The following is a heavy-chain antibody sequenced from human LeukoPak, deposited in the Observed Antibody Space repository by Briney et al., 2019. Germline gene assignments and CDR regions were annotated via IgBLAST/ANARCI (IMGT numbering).Heavy chain of an antibody. D-gene: IGHD2-21*02. CDR1: GGTFSSYA. J-gene: IGHJ4*02. CDR3: ATPAAYCGGDCYAYFDY. CDR2: IIPIFGTA. Sequence: SVKVSCEASGGTFSSYAISWVRQAPGQGLEWMGRIIPIFGTANYAQKFQGRVTITTDESTSTAYMELSSLRSEDTAVYYCATPAAYCGGDCYAYFDYWGQGTLVTVSS. V-gene: IGHV1-69*05.